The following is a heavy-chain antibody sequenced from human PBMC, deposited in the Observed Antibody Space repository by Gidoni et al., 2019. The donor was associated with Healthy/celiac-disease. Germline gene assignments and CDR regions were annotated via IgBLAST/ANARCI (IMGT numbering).Heavy chain of an antibody. D-gene: IGHD3-10*01. CDR2: IWYDGSNK. CDR1: GVSFGSDG. V-gene: IGHV3-33*01. J-gene: IGHJ4*02. CDR3: ARDSARVGRDKFGRGFFDY. Sequence: QVQLVESGGGVVQPGRSLRLSCAASGVSFGSDGMRRVRQAPGKGLEWVAVIWYDGSNKYYADSVKGRFTISRDNSKNTLYLQMNSLRAEDTAVYYCARDSARVGRDKFGRGFFDYWGQGTLVTVSS.